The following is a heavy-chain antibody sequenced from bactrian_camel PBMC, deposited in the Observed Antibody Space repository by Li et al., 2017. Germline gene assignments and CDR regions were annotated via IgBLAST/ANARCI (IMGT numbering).Heavy chain of an antibody. CDR3: STGGGVTLLAGS. CDR2: ITETGAST. CDR1: GFTFSNYD. D-gene: IGHD3*01. V-gene: IGHV3S40*01. J-gene: IGHJ4*01. Sequence: DVQLVESGGGLVQPGGSLRLSCAASGFTFSNYDMSWVRQAPGKGLEWVSSITETGASTYYVDSVKGRFTISRDNAKNTLYLQMNSMKIEDTAVYYCSTGGGVTLLAGSWGQGTQVTVS.